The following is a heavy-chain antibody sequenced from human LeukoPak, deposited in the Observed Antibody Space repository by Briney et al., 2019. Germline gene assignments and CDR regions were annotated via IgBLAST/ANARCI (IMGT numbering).Heavy chain of an antibody. CDR2: ISAYNAKT. V-gene: IGHV1-18*01. J-gene: IGHJ4*02. Sequence: GASVKVSCKASGYTFNNYGISWVRQAPGPGLEWMGWISAYNAKTNYAQNLQGRVTMTTDTSTTTAYMELRSLRSEDTAVYYCATKRQFDWLSGLDYWGQGTLVTVSS. CDR3: ATKRQFDWLSGLDY. D-gene: IGHD3-9*01. CDR1: GYTFNNYG.